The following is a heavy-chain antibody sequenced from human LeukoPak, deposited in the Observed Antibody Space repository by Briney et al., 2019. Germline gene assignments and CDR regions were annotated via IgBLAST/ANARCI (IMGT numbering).Heavy chain of an antibody. CDR3: AKGGPLGYCASTSCYTVFH. J-gene: IGHJ4*02. Sequence: QPGRSLRLSCAASGFPFSSYPLSWVRQTPRKGLEWVSAISGSGGATYYADSVRGRFTISRDNSKNTLYLQMNSLRAEDTALYYCAKGGPLGYCASTSCYTVFHWGQRTLVTVSS. CDR2: ISGSGGAT. V-gene: IGHV3-23*01. D-gene: IGHD2-2*02. CDR1: GFPFSSYP.